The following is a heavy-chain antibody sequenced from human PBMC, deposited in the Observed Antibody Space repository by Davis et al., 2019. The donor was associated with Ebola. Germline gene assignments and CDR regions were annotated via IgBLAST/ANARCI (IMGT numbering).Heavy chain of an antibody. J-gene: IGHJ4*02. CDR3: ARDMGGWYITFDY. CDR1: GYTFSSYI. V-gene: IGHV7-4-1*02. Sequence: ASVKVSCKASGYTFSSYIINWVRQAPGQGLEWMGWIHTYTGKPTYAPGFTGRFVFSLDTSVTTAYLEISDLKAEDTAVYYCARDMGGWYITFDYWGPGTLVTVSS. D-gene: IGHD1-1*01. CDR2: IHTYTGKP.